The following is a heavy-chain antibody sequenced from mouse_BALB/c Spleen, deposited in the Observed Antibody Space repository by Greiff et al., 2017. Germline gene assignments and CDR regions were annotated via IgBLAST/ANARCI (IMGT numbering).Heavy chain of an antibody. CDR2: IWTGGGT. CDR1: GFSLTSYD. CDR3: VRVTTATLDD. D-gene: IGHD1-2*01. Sequence: VKLMESGPGLVAPSQSLSITCTVSGFSLTSYDISWIRQPPGKGLEWLGVIWTGGGTNYNSAFMSRLSISKDNSKSQVFLKMNSLQTDDTAIYYCVRVTTATLDDWGQGTTLTVAS. V-gene: IGHV2-9-2*01. J-gene: IGHJ2*01.